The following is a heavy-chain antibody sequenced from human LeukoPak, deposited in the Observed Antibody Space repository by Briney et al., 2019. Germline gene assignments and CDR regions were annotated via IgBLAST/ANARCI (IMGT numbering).Heavy chain of an antibody. J-gene: IGHJ5*02. Sequence: ASVKVSCKASGGTFSSYAISWVRQTPGQGLEWMGGIIPIFGTANYAQKFQGRVTMTRDTSISTAYMELSRLRSDDTAVYYCARDADGGWFDPWGQGTLVTVSS. CDR3: ARDADGGWFDP. CDR1: GGTFSSYA. V-gene: IGHV1-69*05. CDR2: IIPIFGTA.